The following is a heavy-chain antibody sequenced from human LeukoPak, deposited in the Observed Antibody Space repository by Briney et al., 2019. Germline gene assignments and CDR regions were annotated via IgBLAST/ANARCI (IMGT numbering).Heavy chain of an antibody. CDR3: ARSFPYCSSTSCYDVGYYFDY. CDR2: IIPTFGTA. J-gene: IGHJ4*02. Sequence: SVKVSCKASGGTFSSYAISWVRQAPGQGLEWMGGIIPTFGTANYAQKFQGRVTITADESTSTAYMELSSLRSEDTAVYYCARSFPYCSSTSCYDVGYYFDYWGQGTLVTVSS. V-gene: IGHV1-69*13. D-gene: IGHD2-2*01. CDR1: GGTFSSYA.